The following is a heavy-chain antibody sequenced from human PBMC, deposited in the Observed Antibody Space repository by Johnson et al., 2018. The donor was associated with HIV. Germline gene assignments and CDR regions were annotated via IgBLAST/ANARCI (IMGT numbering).Heavy chain of an antibody. D-gene: IGHD6-6*01. V-gene: IGHV3-30-3*01. J-gene: IGHJ3*02. Sequence: QVQLVESGGGVVQPGRSLRVFCAASRFTFSYYAMHWVRQAPGKGLEWVAVISYDGSNKYYADSVKGRFTISRDNSKNTLYLQMNSLRAEDTAVYYCAKGPNGQLDDAFHIWGQGTMVTVSS. CDR1: RFTFSYYA. CDR3: AKGPNGQLDDAFHI. CDR2: ISYDGSNK.